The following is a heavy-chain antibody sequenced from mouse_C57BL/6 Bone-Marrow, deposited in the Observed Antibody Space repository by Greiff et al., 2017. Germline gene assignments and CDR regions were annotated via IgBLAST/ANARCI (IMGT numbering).Heavy chain of an antibody. CDR1: GYSITSGYY. CDR3: ARNYYGSSYYYAMDY. D-gene: IGHD1-1*01. J-gene: IGHJ4*01. V-gene: IGHV3-6*01. CDR2: ISYDGSN. Sequence: EESGPGLVKPSQSLSLTCSVTGYSITSGYYWNWIRQFPGNKLEWMGYISYDGSNNYNPSLKNRISITRDTSKNQFFLKLNSVTTEDTATYYCARNYYGSSYYYAMDYWGQGTSVTVSS.